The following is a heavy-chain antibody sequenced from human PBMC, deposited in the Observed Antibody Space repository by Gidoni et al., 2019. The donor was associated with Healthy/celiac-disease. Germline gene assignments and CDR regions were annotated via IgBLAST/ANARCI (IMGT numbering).Heavy chain of an antibody. CDR1: GGSFSGYY. Sequence: QVQLQQSGAGLLKPSETLSLTCAVYGGSFSGYYWSWIRQHPGKGLEWIGEINHSGSTNYNPSLKSRVTISVDTSKNQFSLKLSSVTAADTAVYYCASTTMVHGVTPAFDYWGQGTLVTVSS. V-gene: IGHV4-34*01. CDR3: ASTTMVHGVTPAFDY. D-gene: IGHD3-10*01. CDR2: INHSGST. J-gene: IGHJ4*02.